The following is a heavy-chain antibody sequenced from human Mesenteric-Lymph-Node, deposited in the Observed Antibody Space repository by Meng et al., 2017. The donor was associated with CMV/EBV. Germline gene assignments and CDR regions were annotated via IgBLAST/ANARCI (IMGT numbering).Heavy chain of an antibody. D-gene: IGHD2-21*01. J-gene: IGHJ6*02. CDR3: ARDRLFAPYYYYGMDV. Sequence: ESLKISCTVSGGSISSSSYYWGWIRQPPGKGLEWIGSIYYSGSTYYNPSLKSRVTISVDTSKNQFSLKLSSVTAADTAVYYCARDRLFAPYYYYGMDVWGQGTTVTVSS. CDR2: IYYSGST. V-gene: IGHV4-39*07. CDR1: GGSISSSSYY.